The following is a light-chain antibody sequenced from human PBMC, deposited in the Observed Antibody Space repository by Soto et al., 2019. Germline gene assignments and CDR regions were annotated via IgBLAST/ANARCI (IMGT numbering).Light chain of an antibody. Sequence: EIVMTQSPVTLSVSPGARATLSCRASQSVSNDLAWYQQKPGQAPRLLIYGASSRASGVPARFSGSGSGTEFTLTISSLQSEDSAVYYCQHYKNWPPYTFGQGTKLQIK. J-gene: IGKJ2*01. CDR2: GAS. CDR1: QSVSND. CDR3: QHYKNWPPYT. V-gene: IGKV3-15*01.